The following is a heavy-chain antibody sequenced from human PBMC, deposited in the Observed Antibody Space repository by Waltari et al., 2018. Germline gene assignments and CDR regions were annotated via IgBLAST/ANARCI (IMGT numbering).Heavy chain of an antibody. D-gene: IGHD2-15*01. J-gene: IGHJ5*02. CDR2: IYYSGST. CDR3: ARVSVGFTRSPNWFDP. V-gene: IGHV4-39*07. CDR1: GGSISSSSYY. Sequence: QLQLQESGPGLVKPSETLSLTCTVSGGSISSSSYYWGWIRQPPGKGLEWIGSIYYSGSTYYNPSLKSRVTISVDTSKNQFSLKLSSVTAADTAVYYCARVSVGFTRSPNWFDPWGQGTLVTVSS.